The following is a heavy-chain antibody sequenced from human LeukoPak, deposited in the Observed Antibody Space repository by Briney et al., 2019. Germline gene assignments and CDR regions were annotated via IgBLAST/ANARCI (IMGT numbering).Heavy chain of an antibody. D-gene: IGHD1-20*01. CDR3: AKDNWNDVLVPYGMDV. J-gene: IGHJ6*02. CDR1: GFTFSTYG. V-gene: IGHV3-30*18. CDR2: ISYDGSNK. Sequence: GGSLRLSCAASGFTFSTYGMHWVRQAPGKGLEWVAVISYDGSNKYYADSVKGRFTIPRDNSKNTLYLQMNSLRAEDTAVYYCAKDNWNDVLVPYGMDVWGQGTTVTVSS.